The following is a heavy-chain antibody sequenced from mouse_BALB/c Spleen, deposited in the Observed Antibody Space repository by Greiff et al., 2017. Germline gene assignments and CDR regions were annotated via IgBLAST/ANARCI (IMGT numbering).Heavy chain of an antibody. CDR1: GFTFSSYA. D-gene: IGHD2-1*01. CDR2: ISSGGST. CDR3: ARKYGNYADY. Sequence: EVKLQESGGGLVKPGGSLKLSCAASGFTFSSYAMSWVRQTPEKRLEWVASISSGGSTYYPDSVKGRFTISRDNARNILYLQMSSLRSEDTAMYYCARKYGNYADYWGQGTTLTVSS. V-gene: IGHV5-6-5*01. J-gene: IGHJ2*01.